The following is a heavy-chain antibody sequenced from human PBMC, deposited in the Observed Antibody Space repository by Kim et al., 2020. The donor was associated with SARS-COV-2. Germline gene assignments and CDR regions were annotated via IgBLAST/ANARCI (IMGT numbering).Heavy chain of an antibody. CDR1: GFTFSGYW. CDR3: ARWGYCSSVSCYADL. J-gene: IGHJ5*02. Sequence: GGSLRLSCVASGFTFSGYWMHWVRQAPGKGLVWVSRINRDGSSISQADSVKGRFTISRDNAKNTLYLQMDSLRVEDTAVYYCARWGYCSSVSCYADLWGQGTLVTVSS. V-gene: IGHV3-74*01. CDR2: INRDGSSI. D-gene: IGHD2-2*01.